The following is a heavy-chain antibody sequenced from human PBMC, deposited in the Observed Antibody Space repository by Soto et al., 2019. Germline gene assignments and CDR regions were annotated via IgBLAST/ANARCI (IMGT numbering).Heavy chain of an antibody. D-gene: IGHD3-10*01. CDR3: AKSLRDYYGSGSYYNRPNWFDP. Sequence: GSLRLSCAASGFTFSSYAMSWVRQAPGKGLEWVSAISGSGGSTYYADSVKGRFTISRDNSKNTLYLQMNSLRAEDTAVYYCAKSLRDYYGSGSYYNRPNWFDPWGQGTLVIVSS. CDR1: GFTFSSYA. J-gene: IGHJ5*02. V-gene: IGHV3-23*01. CDR2: ISGSGGST.